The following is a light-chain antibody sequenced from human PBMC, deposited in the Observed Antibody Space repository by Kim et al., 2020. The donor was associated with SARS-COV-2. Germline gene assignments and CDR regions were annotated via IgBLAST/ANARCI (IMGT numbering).Light chain of an antibody. CDR1: QRVGSSY. Sequence: SPGERATLSCRASQRVGSSYLAWYQQKAGQAPRLLIYGASSRATGIPDRFSGSGSATDFTLTISRLEPEDFAVYYCQQYVRSPRTFGQGTKVDIK. V-gene: IGKV3-20*01. J-gene: IGKJ1*01. CDR3: QQYVRSPRT. CDR2: GAS.